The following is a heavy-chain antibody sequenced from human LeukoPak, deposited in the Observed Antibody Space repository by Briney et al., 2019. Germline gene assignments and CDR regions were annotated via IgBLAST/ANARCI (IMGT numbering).Heavy chain of an antibody. Sequence: GGSLRLSCAASGFTVSSNYMSWVRQAPGKGLEWVSVIYSGGSTYYADSVKGRSTISRDNSKNTLYLQMNSLRAEDTAVYYCARANFHDAFDIWGQGTMVTVSS. CDR1: GFTVSSNY. V-gene: IGHV3-66*01. J-gene: IGHJ3*02. CDR3: ARANFHDAFDI. CDR2: IYSGGST.